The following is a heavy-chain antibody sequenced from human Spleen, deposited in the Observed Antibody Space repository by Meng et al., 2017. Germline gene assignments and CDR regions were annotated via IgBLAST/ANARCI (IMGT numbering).Heavy chain of an antibody. D-gene: IGHD6-25*01. V-gene: IGHV4-4*07. J-gene: IGHJ5*02. Sequence: SETLSLTCTVSGGSISSYFWNWIRQPAGQGLEWIGRIYTNDNTNYNPSLKSRVTMSVDTSKKQFSLKLNSVTAADTAIYYCARENTAVGSPYWFDHWGQGTLVTVSS. CDR2: IYTNDNT. CDR1: GGSISSYF. CDR3: ARENTAVGSPYWFDH.